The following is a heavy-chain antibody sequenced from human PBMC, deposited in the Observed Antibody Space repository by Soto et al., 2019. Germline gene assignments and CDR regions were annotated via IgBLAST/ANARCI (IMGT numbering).Heavy chain of an antibody. V-gene: IGHV4-39*01. Sequence: QLQLQESGPGLVKPSETLSLTCTVSGGSISSSSYYWGWIRQPPGKGLEWIGSIYYSGSTYYNPSLTSRVTISVATSMSQFSLKLSSVTAADTAVYYCARQVSGSFRAGGFDPWGQGTLVTVSS. CDR2: IYYSGST. CDR3: ARQVSGSFRAGGFDP. D-gene: IGHD3-10*01. J-gene: IGHJ5*02. CDR1: GGSISSSSYY.